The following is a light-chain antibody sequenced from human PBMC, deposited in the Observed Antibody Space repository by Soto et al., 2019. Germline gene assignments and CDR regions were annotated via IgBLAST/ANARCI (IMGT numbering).Light chain of an antibody. CDR2: GNS. CDR3: QSYDTSLSGVV. V-gene: IGLV1-40*01. J-gene: IGLJ2*01. Sequence: QSVLTQPPSVSGAPGQRVTISCTGSSSNIGAGYDVHWYQQLPGTAPKLLIYGNSNRPSGVPDRFSGSKSGTSASLAITGLQAEDDADYCCQSYDTSLSGVVFGGGTKLTVL. CDR1: SSNIGAGYD.